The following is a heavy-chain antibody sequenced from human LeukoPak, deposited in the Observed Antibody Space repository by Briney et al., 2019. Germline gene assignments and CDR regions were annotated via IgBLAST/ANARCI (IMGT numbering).Heavy chain of an antibody. V-gene: IGHV4-59*01. CDR2: IYYSGST. CDR1: GGSIRSYY. Sequence: PSETLSLTCTVSGGSIRSYYWSWIRQPPGRGLEWIGYIYYSGSTNYNPSLKSRVTISVDTSKNRFSLKLSSVTAADTAVYYCARDRYGDYVADYWGQGTLVTVSS. D-gene: IGHD4-17*01. CDR3: ARDRYGDYVADY. J-gene: IGHJ4*02.